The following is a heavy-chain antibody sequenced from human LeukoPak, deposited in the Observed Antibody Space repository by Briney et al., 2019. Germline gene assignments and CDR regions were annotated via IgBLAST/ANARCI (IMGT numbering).Heavy chain of an antibody. J-gene: IGHJ4*02. Sequence: PSETLSLTCAVYGGSFSGYYWSSIRQPPGKGLEWIGEINNSGGTNYNPSLKSRVTISVDTSKNQFSLKLSSGTAADTAVYYCARGGRRSGYYYVTYDYWGQGTLVTVSS. D-gene: IGHD3-22*01. CDR3: ARGGRRSGYYYVTYDY. V-gene: IGHV4-34*01. CDR2: INNSGGT. CDR1: GGSFSGYY.